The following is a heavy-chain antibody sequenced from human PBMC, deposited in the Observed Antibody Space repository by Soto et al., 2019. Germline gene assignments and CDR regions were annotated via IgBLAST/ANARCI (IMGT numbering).Heavy chain of an antibody. Sequence: QVQLQQWGAGLLKPSETMSLTCAVYGGSFSGYYWSWIRQPPGKGLEWIGEINHSGSTNYNPSLKSRVTISVDTSKNQFSLKLSSVTAAEPAVYYCARGTPLDYWGQGTLVTVSS. J-gene: IGHJ4*02. CDR2: INHSGST. CDR3: ARGTPLDY. CDR1: GGSFSGYY. V-gene: IGHV4-34*01.